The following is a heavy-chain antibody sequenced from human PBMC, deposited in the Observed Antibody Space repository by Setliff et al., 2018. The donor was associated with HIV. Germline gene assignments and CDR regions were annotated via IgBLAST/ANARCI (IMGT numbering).Heavy chain of an antibody. CDR2: INGDGSVI. J-gene: IGHJ4*02. D-gene: IGHD3-16*01. CDR3: ARGAVANSMILY. CDR1: GYKFGDYW. Sequence: GESLKISCKGSGYKFGDYWMNWVRQVPGKGLMWVARINGDGSVINYADSVKGRFTISRDNSKNTLFLQMNSLRVEDTAVYYCARGAVANSMILYWGQGTLVTVSS. V-gene: IGHV3-74*01.